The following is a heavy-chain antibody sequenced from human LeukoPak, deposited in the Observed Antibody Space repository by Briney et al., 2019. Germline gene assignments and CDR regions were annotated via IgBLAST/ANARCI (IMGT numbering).Heavy chain of an antibody. J-gene: IGHJ4*02. Sequence: SETLSPACTVSGGSIDSYYWSWIRQPPGKGLEWIGYIYYTGSTEYHPSLKSRVTISLDTSKNQFSLKLTSVTAADTAVYYCARVYQSAEYYFDYWGQGNLVSVSS. V-gene: IGHV4-59*01. CDR1: GGSIDSYY. CDR2: IYYTGST. CDR3: ARVYQSAEYYFDY. D-gene: IGHD2-2*01.